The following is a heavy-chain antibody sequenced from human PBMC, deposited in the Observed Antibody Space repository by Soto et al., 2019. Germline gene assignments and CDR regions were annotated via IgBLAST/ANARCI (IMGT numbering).Heavy chain of an antibody. Sequence: QVQLKESGPGLVKPSQTLSLTCTVSGGPIINGHTYLNWIRQHPEKGLEWMGYINYRGTTNYNPDLKGRILISIDTSKNQSSRSLTSVTAADTAVYYCARDAPEVAPYWGKGTLVTVSS. CDR2: INYRGTT. J-gene: IGHJ4*02. V-gene: IGHV4-31*03. D-gene: IGHD2-15*01. CDR3: ARDAPEVAPY. CDR1: GGPIINGHTY.